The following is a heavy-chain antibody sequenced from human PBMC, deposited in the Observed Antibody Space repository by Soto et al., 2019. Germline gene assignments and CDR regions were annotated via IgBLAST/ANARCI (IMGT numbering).Heavy chain of an antibody. CDR1: GYTFTGYY. J-gene: IGHJ4*02. CDR3: ARPITSSSGWVFDY. V-gene: IGHV1-2*04. Sequence: ASVKVSCKASGYTFTGYYMHWVRQAPGQGLEWMGWINPNSGGTNYAQKFQGWVTMTRDTSISTAYMELSRLRSDDTAVYYCARPITSSSGWVFDYWGQGTLVTVSS. CDR2: INPNSGGT. D-gene: IGHD6-19*01.